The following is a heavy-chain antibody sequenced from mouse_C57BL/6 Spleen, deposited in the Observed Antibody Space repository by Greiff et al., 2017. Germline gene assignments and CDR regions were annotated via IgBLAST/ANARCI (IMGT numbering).Heavy chain of an antibody. V-gene: IGHV1-81*01. CDR3: ARGIITTVVATGAMDY. Sequence: VQLQQSGAELARPGASVKLSCKASGYTFTSYGISWVKQRTGQGLEWIGEIYPRSGNTYYNEKFKGKATLTADKSSSTAYMELRSLTSEDSAVYFCARGIITTVVATGAMDYWGQGTSVTVSS. CDR1: GYTFTSYG. CDR2: IYPRSGNT. J-gene: IGHJ4*01. D-gene: IGHD1-1*01.